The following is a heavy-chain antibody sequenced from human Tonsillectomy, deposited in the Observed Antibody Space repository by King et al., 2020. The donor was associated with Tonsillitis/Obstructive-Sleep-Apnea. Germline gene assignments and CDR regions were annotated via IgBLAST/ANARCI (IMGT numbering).Heavy chain of an antibody. D-gene: IGHD2-2*01. V-gene: IGHV1-18*01. CDR1: GYTFTIYG. Sequence: QLVQSGAEVKKPGASVKVSCKASGYTFTIYGISWVRQAPGQGLEWMGWISAYNGNTNYAQKLQGRVTMTTDTSTSTAYMELRSLRSDDTAVYYCARVVVVVPADISYYYYYMDVWGKGTTVTVSS. CDR2: ISAYNGNT. CDR3: ARVVVVVPADISYYYYYMDV. J-gene: IGHJ6*03.